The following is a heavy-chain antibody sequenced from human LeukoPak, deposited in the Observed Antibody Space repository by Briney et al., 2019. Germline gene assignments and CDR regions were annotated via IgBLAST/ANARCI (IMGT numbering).Heavy chain of an antibody. Sequence: GGSLRLSCAAAGFTVSSNYMSWVRQAPGKGLEWVSVIYSGGSTYYADSVKGRFTISRHNSKNTLYLQMNSLRAEDTAVYYCARGGEYSSSWVRYNFYYWGQGTLVTVSS. D-gene: IGHD6-6*01. CDR3: ARGGEYSSSWVRYNFYY. V-gene: IGHV3-53*04. CDR1: GFTVSSNY. CDR2: IYSGGST. J-gene: IGHJ4*02.